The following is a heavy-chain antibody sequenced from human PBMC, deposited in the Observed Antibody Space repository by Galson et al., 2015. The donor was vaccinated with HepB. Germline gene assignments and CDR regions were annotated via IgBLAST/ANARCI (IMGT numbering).Heavy chain of an antibody. CDR2: IYPGDADT. CDR1: GYSFNNYW. J-gene: IGHJ4*02. CDR3: ARRPPAGGWYAFDQ. D-gene: IGHD6-19*01. V-gene: IGHV5-51*01. Sequence: QSGAEVKKPGESLKISCKGSGYSFNNYWIGWVRQMPGKGLEWIGIIYPGDADTRYSPSFEGQVTISADKSISTAYLQWRSLKAPDTAMYYCARRPPAGGWYAFDQWGQGALVTVSS.